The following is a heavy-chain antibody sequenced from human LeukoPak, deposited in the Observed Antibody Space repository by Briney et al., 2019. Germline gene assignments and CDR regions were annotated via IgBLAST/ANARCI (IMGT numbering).Heavy chain of an antibody. CDR2: IKQDGSEK. CDR1: GFTFSSYW. J-gene: IGHJ6*04. CDR3: ARAQKYFGVDV. V-gene: IGHV3-7*01. D-gene: IGHD3-9*01. Sequence: GGSLRLSCAASGFTFSSYWTSWVRQAPGKGLEWVANIKQDGSEKYYVDSVKGRFTISRDNAKNSLYLQMNSLRAEDTAVYYCARAQKYFGVDVWGKGTTVTVSS.